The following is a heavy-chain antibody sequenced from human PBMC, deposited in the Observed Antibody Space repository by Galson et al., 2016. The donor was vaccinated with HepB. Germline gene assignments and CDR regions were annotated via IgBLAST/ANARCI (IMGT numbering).Heavy chain of an antibody. V-gene: IGHV3-30*04. CDR1: GFTFTTYA. CDR3: AQGRGSDSSTWYEYFGH. D-gene: IGHD6-13*01. Sequence: SLRLSCAASGFTFTTYAMHWVRQAPGKGLEWVAVISSDGSTTYYADSVKGRFTISRDTSNSTLYLQMNSLRAADTAIYYCAQGRGSDSSTWYEYFGHWGQGSLVTVSS. J-gene: IGHJ4*02. CDR2: ISSDGSTT.